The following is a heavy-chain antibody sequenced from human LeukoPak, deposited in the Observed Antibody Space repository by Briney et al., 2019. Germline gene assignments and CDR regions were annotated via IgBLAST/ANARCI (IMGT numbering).Heavy chain of an antibody. CDR1: GYTFTGYY. D-gene: IGHD3-22*01. CDR3: ARDYYDSSGYYSPFDY. J-gene: IGHJ4*02. CDR2: INPNSGGT. V-gene: IGHV1-2*02. Sequence: GASVKVSCKASGYTFTGYYMHWVRQAPGQGLEWMGWINPNSGGTNYAQKFQGRVTMTRDTSISTAHMELSRLRSDDTAVYYCARDYYDSSGYYSPFDYWGQGTLVTVSS.